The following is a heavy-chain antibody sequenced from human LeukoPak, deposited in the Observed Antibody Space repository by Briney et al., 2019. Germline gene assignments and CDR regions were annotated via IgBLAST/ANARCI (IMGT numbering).Heavy chain of an antibody. D-gene: IGHD3-16*01. V-gene: IGHV1-3*01. CDR2: INAGNGNT. Sequence: ASVTVSCKAFGYSFTRYAMHWVRQAPGHRLEWMGWINAGNGNTKYSQKFQGRVTITRDTSASTVYMELSSLRSEDTAVYYCARGEIVITFGSSRPGDAFNIWGQGTMVTVSS. J-gene: IGHJ3*02. CDR1: GYSFTRYA. CDR3: ARGEIVITFGSSRPGDAFNI.